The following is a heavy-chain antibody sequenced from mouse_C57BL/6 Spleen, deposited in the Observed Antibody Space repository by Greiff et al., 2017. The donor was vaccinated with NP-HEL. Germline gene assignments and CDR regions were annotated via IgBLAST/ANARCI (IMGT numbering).Heavy chain of an antibody. CDR2: IYPGSGST. Sequence: VQLQQSGAELVKPGASVKMSCKASGYTFTSYWITWVKQRPGQGLEWIGDIYPGSGSTNYNEKFKSKATLTVDTSSSTAYMQLSSLTSEDSAVYYCARTKGDYDYDPYYAMDYWGQGTSVTVSS. CDR3: ARTKGDYDYDPYYAMDY. V-gene: IGHV1-55*01. D-gene: IGHD2-4*01. CDR1: GYTFTSYW. J-gene: IGHJ4*01.